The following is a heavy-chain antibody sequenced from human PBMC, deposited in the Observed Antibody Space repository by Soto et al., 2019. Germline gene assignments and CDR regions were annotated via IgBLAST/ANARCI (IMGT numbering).Heavy chain of an antibody. Sequence: EVQLVESGGGLVQPGESLRHSCAASGFTYDHYWMTWVRQAPVTGLEWVANIKEAGSAKNYVDSVKGRFTISSNNANNSLYLQLSSLRADDTATYYCARCGSANDYWGQVTLVTVSS. V-gene: IGHV3-7*03. J-gene: IGHJ4*02. CDR1: GFTYDHYW. D-gene: IGHD5-12*01. CDR3: ARCGSANDY. CDR2: IKEAGSAK.